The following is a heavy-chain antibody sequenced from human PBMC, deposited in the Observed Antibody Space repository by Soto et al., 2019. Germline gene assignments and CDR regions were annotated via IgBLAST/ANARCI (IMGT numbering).Heavy chain of an antibody. J-gene: IGHJ6*02. Sequence: GGSLRLSCAASGFTFSNYGVHWVRQAPGKGLEWVAVISYDGSNKYYADSVKGRFTISRDNSKNTLYLHMNSLRAEDTAVYYCAKDLSPDCDVSSGYYRLGYYGMDVGVQGTTVTVSS. CDR1: GFTFSNYG. CDR3: AKDLSPDCDVSSGYYRLGYYGMDV. CDR2: ISYDGSNK. V-gene: IGHV3-30*18. D-gene: IGHD3-22*01.